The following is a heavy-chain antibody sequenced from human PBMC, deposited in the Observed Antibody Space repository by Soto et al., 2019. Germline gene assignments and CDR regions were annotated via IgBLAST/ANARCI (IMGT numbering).Heavy chain of an antibody. J-gene: IGHJ3*02. V-gene: IGHV4-59*12. CDR3: ARWGRQPGAFDI. CDR1: GGSISSYY. D-gene: IGHD3-16*01. Sequence: SETLSLTCTVSGGSISSYYWSWIRQPPGKGLEWIGYIYFSGSTNYNPSLKSRVTISVDTSKNQFSLKLISVTAADTGVYYCARWGRQPGAFDIWGQGTMVTVSS. CDR2: IYFSGST.